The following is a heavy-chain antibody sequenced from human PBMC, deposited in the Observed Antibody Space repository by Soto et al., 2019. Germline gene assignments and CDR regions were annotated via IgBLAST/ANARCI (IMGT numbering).Heavy chain of an antibody. CDR2: INSDGTTT. J-gene: IGHJ4*02. CDR3: ARVAGGAYYFHS. CDR1: GFTFSNYW. Sequence: EVQLVESGGGLVQPGGSLRLSCAASGFTFSNYWMHWVRQAPGKGLVWVSRINSDGTTTSYADSVRGRFTISRDNARDTVYLQMNSLGAEDTAVYDCARVAGGAYYFHSWGQGTLVTVSS. D-gene: IGHD3-16*01. V-gene: IGHV3-74*01.